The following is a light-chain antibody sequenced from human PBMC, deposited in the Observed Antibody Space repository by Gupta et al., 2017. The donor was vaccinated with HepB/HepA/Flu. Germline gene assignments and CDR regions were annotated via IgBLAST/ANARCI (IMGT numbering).Light chain of an antibody. CDR3: SSYAGSNELV. V-gene: IGLV2-8*01. CDR2: EVS. J-gene: IGLJ2*01. CDR1: SSDVGGYNY. Sequence: QSALTQPASASGSPGQSATISCTGTSSDVGGYNYVSWYQQHPGKAPKLMIYEVSKRPSGVPDRFSGSKSGNTASLAVSGLQAEDEGDYYCSSYAGSNELVFGGGTKLTVL.